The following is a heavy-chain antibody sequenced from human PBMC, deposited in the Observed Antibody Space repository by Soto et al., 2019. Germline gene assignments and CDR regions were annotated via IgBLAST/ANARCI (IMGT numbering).Heavy chain of an antibody. Sequence: PSETLSLTCAVYGGSFSGYYWSWIRQPPGRGLEWIGEINHSGSTNYNPSLKSRVTISVDTSKNQFSLKLSSVTAADTAVYYCARGRRYDFWSGHYGAFDIWGQGTMVTVSS. J-gene: IGHJ3*02. CDR2: INHSGST. CDR1: GGSFSGYY. CDR3: ARGRRYDFWSGHYGAFDI. V-gene: IGHV4-34*01. D-gene: IGHD3-3*01.